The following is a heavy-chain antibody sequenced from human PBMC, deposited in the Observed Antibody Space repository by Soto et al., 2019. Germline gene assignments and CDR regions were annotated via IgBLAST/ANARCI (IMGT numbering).Heavy chain of an antibody. J-gene: IGHJ6*02. CDR1: GGTFSSYA. CDR3: AMLVSIAARPYYYGMDV. V-gene: IGHV1-69*06. Sequence: QVQLVQSGAEVKKPGSSVKVSCKASGGTFSSYAISWVRQAPGQGLEWMGGIIPIFGTANYAQKFQGRVMITADKSTSTAYMELSSLRSEDTAVYYCAMLVSIAARPYYYGMDVWGQGTTVTVSS. CDR2: IIPIFGTA. D-gene: IGHD6-6*01.